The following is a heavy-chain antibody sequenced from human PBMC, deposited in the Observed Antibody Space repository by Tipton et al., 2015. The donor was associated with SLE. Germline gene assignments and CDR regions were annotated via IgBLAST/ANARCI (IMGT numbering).Heavy chain of an antibody. V-gene: IGHV4-59*01. Sequence: LRLSCTVSGGSISSYYWSWIRQPPGKGLEWIGYIYYSGSANYNPSLKSRVTISVDTSKNQFSLKLSSVTAADAAVYYCAGERLERRRFDYWGQGTLVTVS. J-gene: IGHJ4*02. D-gene: IGHD1-1*01. CDR1: GGSISSYY. CDR3: AGERLERRRFDY. CDR2: IYYSGSA.